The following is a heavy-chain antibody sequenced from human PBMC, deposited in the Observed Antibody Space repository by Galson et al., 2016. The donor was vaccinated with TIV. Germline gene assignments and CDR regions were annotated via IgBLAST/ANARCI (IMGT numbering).Heavy chain of an antibody. Sequence: SLRLSCAASGSIVSINYMTWVRQAPGKRLEWVSLISSGGYTSYADSVKGRFTISRDNSKNTVYLQMNSLRAEDTAVYYCARDRRHCGNECYLYYYYGMDVWGQGTAVTVSS. CDR3: ARDRRHCGNECYLYYYYGMDV. CDR1: GSIVSINY. D-gene: IGHD2-21*01. J-gene: IGHJ6*02. V-gene: IGHV3-66*02. CDR2: ISSGGYT.